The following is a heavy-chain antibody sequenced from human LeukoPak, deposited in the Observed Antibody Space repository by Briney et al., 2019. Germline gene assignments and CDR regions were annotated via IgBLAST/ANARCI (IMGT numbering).Heavy chain of an antibody. V-gene: IGHV3-66*01. CDR1: RFTVATNH. J-gene: IGHJ4*02. Sequence: PGGPLRLSCAASRFTVATNHMNWVRQAPGKGLEWVSVIYNGDNTAYADSVKGRFTVSRDSSKNTLYLQMHSLRAEDTAVYFCARASRWLAFDSWGQGTLVTVSS. CDR3: ARASRWLAFDS. D-gene: IGHD6-19*01. CDR2: IYNGDNT.